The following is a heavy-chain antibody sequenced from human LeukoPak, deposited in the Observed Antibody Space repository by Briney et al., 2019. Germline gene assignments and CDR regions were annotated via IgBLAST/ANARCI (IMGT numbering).Heavy chain of an antibody. CDR1: GFTFSNYW. D-gene: IGHD2-8*02. J-gene: IGHJ6*02. CDR3: ARDPSFGTGRGVYYGMDV. Sequence: GGSLRFSCAASGFTFSNYWMHWVRQAPGKGLVWVSRIKGDGSHTIYADSVKGRFTISRDNAKNTLYLQMKSLRAEDTAVYYCARDPSFGTGRGVYYGMDVWGQGTTVTVSS. CDR2: IKGDGSHT. V-gene: IGHV3-74*01.